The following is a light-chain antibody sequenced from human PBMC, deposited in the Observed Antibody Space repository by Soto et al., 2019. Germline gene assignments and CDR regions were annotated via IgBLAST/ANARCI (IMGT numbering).Light chain of an antibody. CDR3: QQINNYPST. V-gene: IGKV1-9*01. Sequence: DIQLTQSPSFLSASVGDRVTITCRASQGISSYLAWYQQKPGKAPKLLIYAASTLQTGVPSRFSGSGSGTEFTLTISSLQPEDFATYYCQQINNYPSTFGPGTEVDIK. CDR2: AAS. CDR1: QGISSY. J-gene: IGKJ3*01.